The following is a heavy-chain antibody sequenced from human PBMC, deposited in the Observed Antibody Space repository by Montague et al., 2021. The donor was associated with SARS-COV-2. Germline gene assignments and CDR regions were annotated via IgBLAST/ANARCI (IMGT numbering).Heavy chain of an antibody. CDR1: GGSINSSY. V-gene: IGHV4-59*01. CDR3: AREDRWNWFDP. D-gene: IGHD5-24*01. CDR2: IYYRGST. Sequence: SETLSLTCTVSGGSINSSYWSCIRQPPGKGLEWIGYIYYRGSTNYNPSLETRVTISVDSSKNRFSLKLSSVTAADTAVYYCAREDRWNWFDPWGQGTLVIVSS. J-gene: IGHJ5*02.